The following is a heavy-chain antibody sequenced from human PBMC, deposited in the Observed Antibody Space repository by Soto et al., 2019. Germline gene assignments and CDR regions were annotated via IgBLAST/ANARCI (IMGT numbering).Heavy chain of an antibody. D-gene: IGHD6-19*01. V-gene: IGHV3-30-3*01. Sequence: QVQLVESGGGVVQPGRSLRLSCAASGFTFSTYAMHWVRQAPGKGLEWVAVISYDGSNKYYADSVKGRFTISRDNSKNTLYLQMTSLRAEDTAVYYCARDKSPYSRGWHNRHFDYWGQGTLVTVSS. CDR3: ARDKSPYSRGWHNRHFDY. J-gene: IGHJ4*02. CDR1: GFTFSTYA. CDR2: ISYDGSNK.